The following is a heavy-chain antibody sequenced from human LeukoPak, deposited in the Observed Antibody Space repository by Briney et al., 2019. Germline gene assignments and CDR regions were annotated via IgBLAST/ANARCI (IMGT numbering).Heavy chain of an antibody. CDR3: ARAYDFWSGYLYYYMDV. Sequence: SVKVSCKASGGTFSSYAISWVRQAPGQGLEWMGRIIPILGIANYAQKFQGRVTITRNTSISTAYMELSSLRSEDTAVYYCARAYDFWSGYLYYYMDVWGKGTTVTVSS. CDR2: IIPILGIA. J-gene: IGHJ6*03. V-gene: IGHV1-69*04. D-gene: IGHD3-3*01. CDR1: GGTFSSYA.